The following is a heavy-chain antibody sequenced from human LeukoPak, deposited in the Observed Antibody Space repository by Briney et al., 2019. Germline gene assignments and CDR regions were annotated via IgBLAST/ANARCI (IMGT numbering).Heavy chain of an antibody. J-gene: IGHJ4*02. CDR1: GFTFDDFG. Sequence: GGSLRLSCAASGFTFDDFGMGWVRQVPGKGLEWVSGINWNGDNTGYADPARGRFTISRDNAKNSLYLQMNSLRAEDTAVYYCARGDYVFDYWGQGTLVTVSS. V-gene: IGHV3-20*04. CDR3: ARGDYVFDY. D-gene: IGHD4-17*01. CDR2: INWNGDNT.